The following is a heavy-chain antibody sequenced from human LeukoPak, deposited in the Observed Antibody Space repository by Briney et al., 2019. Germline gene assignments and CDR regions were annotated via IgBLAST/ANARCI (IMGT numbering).Heavy chain of an antibody. D-gene: IGHD1-26*01. Sequence: SETLSLTCTVSGGSISSSSYYWGWIRQPPGKGLECIGSIYYSGSTYYNPSLKSRVTISVDTSKNQFSLKLSSVTAADTAVYYCARESSIVGRTWGQGTLVTVSS. CDR1: GGSISSSSYY. CDR2: IYYSGST. CDR3: ARESSIVGRT. V-gene: IGHV4-39*02. J-gene: IGHJ5*02.